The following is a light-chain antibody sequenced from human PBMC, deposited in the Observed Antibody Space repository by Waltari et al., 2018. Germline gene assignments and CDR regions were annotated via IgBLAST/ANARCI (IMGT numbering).Light chain of an antibody. CDR1: QSISSY. J-gene: IGKJ2*01. Sequence: DIQMTQSPSSLSASVGDRVTISFRASQSISSYLNWYQQKPVKAPKLLLYAASSLQSGVPSKFSGSGSGTDFTLTISSLQPEDFATYYCQQSYSTPPYTFGQGTKLEIK. CDR3: QQSYSTPPYT. V-gene: IGKV1-39*01. CDR2: AAS.